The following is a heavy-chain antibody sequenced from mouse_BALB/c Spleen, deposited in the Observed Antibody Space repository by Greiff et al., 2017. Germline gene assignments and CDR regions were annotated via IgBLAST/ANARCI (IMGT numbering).Heavy chain of an antibody. CDR1: GFSLTSYG. Sequence: VQRVESGPGLVAPSQSLSITCTVSGFSLTSYGVHWVRQPPGKGLEWLGMIWGGGSTDYNSALKSRLSISKDNSKSQVFLKMNSLQTDDTAMYYCARNGEGFRYYFDYWGQGTTLTVSS. V-gene: IGHV2-6-4*01. J-gene: IGHJ2*01. CDR2: IWGGGST. CDR3: ARNGEGFRYYFDY.